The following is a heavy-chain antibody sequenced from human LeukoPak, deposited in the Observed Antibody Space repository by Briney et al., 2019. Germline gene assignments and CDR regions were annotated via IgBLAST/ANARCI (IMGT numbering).Heavy chain of an antibody. CDR3: ARGGEWDIVVVPAAQNWFDP. D-gene: IGHD2-2*01. CDR1: GYTFTSYA. V-gene: IGHV1-3*01. CDR2: INAGNGNT. J-gene: IGHJ5*02. Sequence: ASVKVSCKASGYTFTSYAMYWVRQAPGQRLEWMGWINAGNGNTKYSQKFQGRVTITRDTSTSTVYMELSSLRSEDTAVYYCARGGEWDIVVVPAAQNWFDPWGQGTLVTVSS.